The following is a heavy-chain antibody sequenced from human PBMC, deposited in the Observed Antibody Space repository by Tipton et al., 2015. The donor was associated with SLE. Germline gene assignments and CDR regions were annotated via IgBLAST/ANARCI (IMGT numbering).Heavy chain of an antibody. CDR1: GFTFNDFA. V-gene: IGHV3-9*01. CDR2: ISRDGDII. D-gene: IGHD3-16*02. J-gene: IGHJ4*02. Sequence: SLRLSCVASGFTFNDFAMHWVRQAPGKGLEWVAGISRDGDIIEYAESVKGRFSMSRDNAENSLSLQMTSLRAEDTALYYCTKDIRLHSGELSPFDYWGQGTLVTVSS. CDR3: TKDIRLHSGELSPFDY.